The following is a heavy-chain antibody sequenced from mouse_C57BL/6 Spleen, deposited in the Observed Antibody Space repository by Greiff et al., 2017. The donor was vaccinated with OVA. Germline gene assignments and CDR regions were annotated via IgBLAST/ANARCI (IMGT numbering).Heavy chain of an antibody. Sequence: VQLQQSGAELVRPGASVKLSCKASGYTFTDYYINWVKQRPGQGLEWIARIYPGSGNTYYNEKFKGKATLTAEKSSSTAYMQLSSLTSEDSAVYFCARDGSSPTLDYWGQGTTLTVSS. CDR3: ARDGSSPTLDY. CDR1: GYTFTDYY. V-gene: IGHV1-76*01. J-gene: IGHJ2*01. CDR2: IYPGSGNT. D-gene: IGHD1-1*01.